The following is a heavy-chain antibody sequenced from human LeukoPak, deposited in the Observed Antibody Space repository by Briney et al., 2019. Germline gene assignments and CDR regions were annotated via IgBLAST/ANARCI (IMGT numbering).Heavy chain of an antibody. J-gene: IGHJ6*03. V-gene: IGHV1-69*05. CDR3: ARGRVPGTMKVGVRNYYMDV. D-gene: IGHD3-22*01. CDR2: IIPIFGRA. CDR1: GYTFTSYG. Sequence: SVKVSCKASGYTFTSYGISWVRQAPGQGLEWMGVIIPIFGRANYAQKFQGRITITTDESTSTAYMELSSLRSEDTAVYYCARGRVPGTMKVGVRNYYMDVWGKGTPVTVSS.